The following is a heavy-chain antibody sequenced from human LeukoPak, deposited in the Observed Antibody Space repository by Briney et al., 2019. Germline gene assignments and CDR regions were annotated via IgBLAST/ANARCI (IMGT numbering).Heavy chain of an antibody. V-gene: IGHV4-39*02. D-gene: IGHD6-13*01. Sequence: SETLSLTCTVSGGSISSSSYYWGWIRQPPGKGLEWIGSIYYSGSTYYNPSLKSRVTISVDTSKNQFSLKLSSVTAADTAVYYCAREPRSSSWLHWFDPWGQGTLVTVSS. CDR3: AREPRSSSWLHWFDP. CDR2: IYYSGST. CDR1: GGSISSSSYY. J-gene: IGHJ5*02.